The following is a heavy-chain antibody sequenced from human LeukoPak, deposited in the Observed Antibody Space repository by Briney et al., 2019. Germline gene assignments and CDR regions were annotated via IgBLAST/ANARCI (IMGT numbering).Heavy chain of an antibody. V-gene: IGHV3-74*01. D-gene: IGHD3-3*01. CDR3: ARANTIFGVVIRSFDY. Sequence: QSGGSLRLSCAASGFTFSSYWMHWVRQAPGKGLVWVSCINSDGNSTSYADSVKGRFTISRDNAKNKLYLQMNSLRAEDTAVYYCARANTIFGVVIRSFDYWGQGTLVTVSS. CDR2: INSDGNST. J-gene: IGHJ4*02. CDR1: GFTFSSYW.